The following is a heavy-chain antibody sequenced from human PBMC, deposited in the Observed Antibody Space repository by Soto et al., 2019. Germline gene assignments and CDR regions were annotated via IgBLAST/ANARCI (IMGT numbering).Heavy chain of an antibody. CDR1: GFTFSSYA. V-gene: IGHV3-30-3*01. Sequence: QVQLVESGGGVVQPGRSLRLSCAASGFTFSSYAMHWVRQAPGKGLEWVAVISYDGSNKYYADSVKGRFTISRDNSKNTLYLQMNSLRAEDTAVYYCARDLKAVAGTRSWFDPWGQGTLVTVSS. J-gene: IGHJ5*02. D-gene: IGHD6-19*01. CDR2: ISYDGSNK. CDR3: ARDLKAVAGTRSWFDP.